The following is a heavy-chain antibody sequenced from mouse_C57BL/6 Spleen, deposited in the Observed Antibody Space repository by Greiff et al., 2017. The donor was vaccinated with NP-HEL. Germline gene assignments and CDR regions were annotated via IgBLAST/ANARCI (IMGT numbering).Heavy chain of an antibody. D-gene: IGHD1-1*01. CDR1: GFTFSDYY. J-gene: IGHJ2*01. Sequence: EVNLVESEGGLVQPGSSMKLSCTASGFTFSDYYMAWVRQVPEKGLEWVANINYDGSSTYYLDSLKSRFIISRDNAKNILYLQMSSLKSEDTATYYCAREVVANYFDYWGQGTTLTVSS. CDR3: AREVVANYFDY. V-gene: IGHV5-16*01. CDR2: INYDGSST.